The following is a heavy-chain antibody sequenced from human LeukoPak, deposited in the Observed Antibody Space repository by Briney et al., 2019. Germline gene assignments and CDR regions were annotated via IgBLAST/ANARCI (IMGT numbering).Heavy chain of an antibody. Sequence: GGSLRLSCAASGFTFSSYGMHWVRQAPGKGLEWVAFIRYDGGNKYYADSVKGRFTISRDNSKNTLYLQMNSLRAEDTAVYYCAKDPGRYDFWSGCDYWGQGTLVTVSS. J-gene: IGHJ4*02. CDR1: GFTFSSYG. D-gene: IGHD3-3*01. CDR3: AKDPGRYDFWSGCDY. CDR2: IRYDGGNK. V-gene: IGHV3-30*02.